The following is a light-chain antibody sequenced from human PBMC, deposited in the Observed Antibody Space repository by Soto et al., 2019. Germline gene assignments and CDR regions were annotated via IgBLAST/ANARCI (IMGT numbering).Light chain of an antibody. CDR1: QSVSSD. V-gene: IGKV3-15*01. CDR3: QQYGSSGT. CDR2: DAS. J-gene: IGKJ1*01. Sequence: EIVMTQSPDTLSVSPGERATLSCRASQSVSSDLAWYHQKPGQAPRLLIYDASTRATGIPARFSGSGSGTDFTLTISRLEPEDFAVYYCQQYGSSGTFGQGTKVDIK.